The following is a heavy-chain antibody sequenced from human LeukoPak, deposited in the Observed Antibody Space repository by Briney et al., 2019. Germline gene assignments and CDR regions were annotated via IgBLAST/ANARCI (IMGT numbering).Heavy chain of an antibody. CDR2: ISRSGSDI. CDR1: GFTFNICE. CDR3: ARVQLELRSVWFDP. J-gene: IGHJ5*02. Sequence: PGGSLRLSCATSGFTFNICEFDWVRQAPGKGLEWISYISRSGSDIFYADSVKGRFTISRDNAKNSLYLQMNSLRAEDTAVYYCARVQLELRSVWFDPWGQGTLVTVSS. D-gene: IGHD1-7*01. V-gene: IGHV3-48*03.